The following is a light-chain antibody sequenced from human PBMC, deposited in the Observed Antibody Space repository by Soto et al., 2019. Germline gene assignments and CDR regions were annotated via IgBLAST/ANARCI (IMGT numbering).Light chain of an antibody. CDR3: RQNYSNSIT. CDR1: QTISSW. CDR2: KAS. V-gene: IGKV1-5*03. Sequence: FTMTQSASTIFGTLGDRVTITSRASQTISSWLAWYHQKQGKAPKILIYKASTLKSGGPSRFSGRRSSTECTLTTISRQPDDVYTDHCRQNYSNSITFGQGTRLDIK. J-gene: IGKJ5*01.